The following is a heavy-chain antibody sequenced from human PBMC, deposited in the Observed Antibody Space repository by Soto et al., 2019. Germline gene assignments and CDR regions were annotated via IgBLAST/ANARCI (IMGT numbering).Heavy chain of an antibody. D-gene: IGHD6-13*01. V-gene: IGHV1-69*13. J-gene: IGHJ4*02. CDR3: VRDGGIAAAGPRVFDY. CDR2: IIPIFGTA. Sequence: ASVKVSCKASGGTFSSYAISWVRQAPGQGLEWMGGIIPIFGTANYAQKFQGRVTITADESTSTAYMGLSSLRSEDTAVYYCVRDGGIAAAGPRVFDYWGQGTLVTVSS. CDR1: GGTFSSYA.